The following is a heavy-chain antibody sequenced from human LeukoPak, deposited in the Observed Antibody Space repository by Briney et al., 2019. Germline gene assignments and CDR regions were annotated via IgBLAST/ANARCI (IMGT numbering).Heavy chain of an antibody. J-gene: IGHJ4*02. Sequence: SSETLSLTCGVYGGSFSGYSWNWIRQSPGKGLEWIADINYTGDTATGTTNYSLSLGSRLTMSVDTSKNQFSLKLNSVTAADTAVYYCATRRSGSYSEYWGQGILVTVSS. D-gene: IGHD1-26*01. CDR2: INYTGDTATGTT. CDR3: ATRRSGSYSEY. CDR1: GGSFSGYS. V-gene: IGHV4-34*01.